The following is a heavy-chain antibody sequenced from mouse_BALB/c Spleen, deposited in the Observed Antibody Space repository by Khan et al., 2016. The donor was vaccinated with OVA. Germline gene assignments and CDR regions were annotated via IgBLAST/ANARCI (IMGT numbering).Heavy chain of an antibody. V-gene: IGHV1S81*02. CDR2: INPTNGGT. CDR1: GYTFSSYY. J-gene: IGHJ3*01. CDR3: TRSGYANPFAY. D-gene: IGHD2-10*02. Sequence: QVQLQQSGAELVKPGASVKLSCKASGYTFSSYYMYWVKQRPGQGLEWIGGINPTNGGTNFNEKFKTKATLTVAKSSSTAYMQLSSLTSEDSAVYYCTRSGYANPFAYWGQGTLVTVSA.